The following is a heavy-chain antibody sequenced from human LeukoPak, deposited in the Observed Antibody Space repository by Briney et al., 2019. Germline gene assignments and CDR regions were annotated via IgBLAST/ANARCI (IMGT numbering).Heavy chain of an antibody. Sequence: SVKVSCKASGGTFSSYASSWVRQAPGQGLDWMGGIIPILGTANFAQKFQGRVTLTADESKSTDYRELSRLRSEDTAVYYCARGRAYCGGDCYFDYWGQGTLVTVSS. CDR3: ARGRAYCGGDCYFDY. CDR2: IIPILGTA. J-gene: IGHJ4*02. D-gene: IGHD2-21*01. V-gene: IGHV1-69*13. CDR1: GGTFSSYA.